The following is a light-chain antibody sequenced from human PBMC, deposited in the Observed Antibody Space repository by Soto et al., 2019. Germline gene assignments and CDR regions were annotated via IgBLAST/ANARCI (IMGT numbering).Light chain of an antibody. J-gene: IGKJ5*01. CDR2: YAS. CDR1: QSVSNN. Sequence: EIMMTQSPVTLSVSPGERATLSCRASQSVSNNLAWYQQKPGQAPRLLIYYASTRATGIPARFSGSGSGTEFPLTISSLQSEDFALYYCPQYNDWPPITFGQGTRLEIK. V-gene: IGKV3-15*01. CDR3: PQYNDWPPIT.